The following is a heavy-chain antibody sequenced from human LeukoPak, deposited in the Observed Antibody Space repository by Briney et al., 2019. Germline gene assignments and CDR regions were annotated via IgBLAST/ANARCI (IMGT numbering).Heavy chain of an antibody. J-gene: IGHJ4*02. CDR2: VSASSAFI. V-gene: IGHV3-21*01. D-gene: IGHD1-20*01. CDR3: VRELTVTTREYYFDL. CDR1: GFSFCDSG. Sequence: PGGSLRLSCAASGFSFCDSGMDCVRPAPGKGLERVSYVSASSAFIWSADYVKGRFTISRDNAKNSLYLRMSSLRDEDTPLYVCVRELTVTTREYYFDLWGQGTLVTVSS.